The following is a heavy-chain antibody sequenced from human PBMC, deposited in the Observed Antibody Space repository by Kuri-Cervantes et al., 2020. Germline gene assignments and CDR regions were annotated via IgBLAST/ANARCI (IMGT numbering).Heavy chain of an antibody. CDR2: ISSSGSTI. D-gene: IGHD1-26*01. J-gene: IGHJ4*02. CDR3: ARGEGSGSYIAFDY. Sequence: LTCAASGFTFSDYYMSWIRQAPGKGLEWVSYISSSGSTIYYADSVKGRFTISRDNAKNSLYLQMNSLRAEDTAVYYCARGEGSGSYIAFDYWGQGTLVTVSS. CDR1: GFTFSDYY. V-gene: IGHV3-11*01.